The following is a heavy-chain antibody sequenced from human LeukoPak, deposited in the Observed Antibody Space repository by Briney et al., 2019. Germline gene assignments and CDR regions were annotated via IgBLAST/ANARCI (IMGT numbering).Heavy chain of an antibody. V-gene: IGHV1-18*01. J-gene: IGHJ4*02. D-gene: IGHD2-2*01. Sequence: ASVKVSCKASGYTFTSYDISWVQQAPGQGLEWMGWISAYNGNTNYAQKLQGRVTMTTDTSTSTAYMELRSLRSDDTAVYYCARDSPHLIVPAAMPDEKGEGGGFDYWGQGTLVTVSS. CDR2: ISAYNGNT. CDR1: GYTFTSYD. CDR3: ARDSPHLIVPAAMPDEKGEGGGFDY.